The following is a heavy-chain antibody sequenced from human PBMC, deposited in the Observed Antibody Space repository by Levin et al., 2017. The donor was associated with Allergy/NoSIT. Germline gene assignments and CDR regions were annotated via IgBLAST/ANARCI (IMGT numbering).Heavy chain of an antibody. CDR3: ARSRYCDTATCFIRGFHY. J-gene: IGHJ4*02. D-gene: IGHD2-2*01. CDR1: GFTFNNFW. Sequence: GESLKISCATSGFTFNNFWMSWVRQAPGKGLEWVANIKQDGSEKYYVDSVKGRFTISRDNAKNSLFLQMNSLRAEDTAVYYCARSRYCDTATCFIRGFHYWGQGTLVTVSS. CDR2: IKQDGSEK. V-gene: IGHV3-7*01.